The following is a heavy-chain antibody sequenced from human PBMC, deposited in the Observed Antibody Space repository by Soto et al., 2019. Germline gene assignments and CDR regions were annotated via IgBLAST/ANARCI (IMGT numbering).Heavy chain of an antibody. CDR1: GFTFSSYG. Sequence: GGSLRLSCAASGFTFSSYGMHWVRQAPGKGLEWVAVIWYDGSNKYYADSVKGRFTISRDNSKNTLYLQMNSLRAEDTAVYYCARYCSSTSCYVDYYYYGMDVWGQGTTVTVSS. D-gene: IGHD2-2*01. CDR2: IWYDGSNK. V-gene: IGHV3-33*01. CDR3: ARYCSSTSCYVDYYYYGMDV. J-gene: IGHJ6*02.